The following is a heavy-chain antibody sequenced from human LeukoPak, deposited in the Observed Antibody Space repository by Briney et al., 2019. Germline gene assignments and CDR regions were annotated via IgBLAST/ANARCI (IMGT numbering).Heavy chain of an antibody. CDR2: INPNSGGT. D-gene: IGHD4-17*01. CDR1: GYTLTELS. Sequence: ASVKVSCKVSGYTLTELSMHWVRQAPGKGLEWMGWINPNSGGTNYAQKFQGRVTMTRDTSISTAYMELSRLRSDDTAVYYCARVLYYGDYGGWGQGTLVTVSS. CDR3: ARVLYYGDYGG. J-gene: IGHJ4*02. V-gene: IGHV1-2*02.